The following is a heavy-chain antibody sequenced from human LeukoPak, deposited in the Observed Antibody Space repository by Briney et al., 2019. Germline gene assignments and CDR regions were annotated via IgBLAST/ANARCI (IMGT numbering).Heavy chain of an antibody. Sequence: PGGSLRLSCAASGFTFSSYAMNWVRQAPGKGLEWVSAISGSGGRTYYADSVKGRFTISRDNSKNTLYLQMNSLRAEDTAVYYCARTRSGSYESDYWGQGTLVTVSS. CDR3: ARTRSGSYESDY. CDR1: GFTFSSYA. CDR2: ISGSGGRT. V-gene: IGHV3-23*01. J-gene: IGHJ4*02. D-gene: IGHD1-26*01.